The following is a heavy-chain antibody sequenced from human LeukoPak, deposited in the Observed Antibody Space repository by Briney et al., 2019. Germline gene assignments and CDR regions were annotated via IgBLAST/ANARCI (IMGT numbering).Heavy chain of an antibody. Sequence: SETLSLTCTVPGGSISSYYWSWIRQPPGKGLEWIGYIYYSGSTNYNPSLKSRVTISIDTSKNQFSLRLSSVTAADTAVYYCARLSTGPYGLVAFDIWGQGTMVTVSS. D-gene: IGHD1-1*01. J-gene: IGHJ3*02. CDR1: GGSISSYY. V-gene: IGHV4-59*01. CDR3: ARLSTGPYGLVAFDI. CDR2: IYYSGST.